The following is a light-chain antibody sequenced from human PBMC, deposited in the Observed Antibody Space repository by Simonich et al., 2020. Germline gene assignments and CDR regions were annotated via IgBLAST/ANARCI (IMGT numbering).Light chain of an antibody. CDR2: DVS. V-gene: IGLV2-11*01. CDR3: CSYAGSYTLV. J-gene: IGLJ2*01. Sequence: QSALTQPRSESGSPGQSVTISCTETSSDVGGYNYVPWYQKHPGKAPKLMIYDVSKRPSGVPDRFSGSKSGNTASLTISGLQAEDEADYYCCSYAGSYTLVFGGGTKLTVL. CDR1: SSDVGGYNY.